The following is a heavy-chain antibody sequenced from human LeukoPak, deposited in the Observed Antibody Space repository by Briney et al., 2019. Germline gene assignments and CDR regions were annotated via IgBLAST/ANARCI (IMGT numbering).Heavy chain of an antibody. J-gene: IGHJ4*02. D-gene: IGHD3-16*01. Sequence: GKSLRLSCAASGFSFNDYAMYWVRQAPGKGLEWVALISYDGGDKYYAESMMGRITISRDNAENTLYLQMNNLRPDDTAFYFCVKEGVEYSYSYGDYWGQGALVTVSS. CDR3: VKEGVEYSYSYGDY. CDR1: GFSFNDYA. CDR2: ISYDGGDK. V-gene: IGHV3-30*18.